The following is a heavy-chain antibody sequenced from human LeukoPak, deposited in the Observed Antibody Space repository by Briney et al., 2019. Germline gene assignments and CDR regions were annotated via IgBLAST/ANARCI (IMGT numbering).Heavy chain of an antibody. CDR2: ISGYRGDT. CDR3: ARVGPTFYFDY. V-gene: IGHV1-18*01. Sequence: SSVKVSFKSSVYTFISYTFTWVRPAPGQGLEWMGWISGYRGDTKYAQKVQGRVTMTTDTSTGTAYMELRSLTSDDTAVYYCARVGPTFYFDYWGQGTLVTVYS. J-gene: IGHJ4*02. CDR1: VYTFISYT. D-gene: IGHD1-1*01.